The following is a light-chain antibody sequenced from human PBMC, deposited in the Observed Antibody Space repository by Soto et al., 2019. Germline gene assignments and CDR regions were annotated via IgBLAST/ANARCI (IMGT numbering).Light chain of an antibody. J-gene: IGLJ3*02. CDR1: SSDVGAYNH. CDR3: CSHAGSYSWV. Sequence: QSVLPQPRSVSGSPGQSVTISCTGTSSDVGAYNHVSWYQQHPGKVPKLIINEVSERPSGVPDRFSGSKSGNTASLTISGLQAEDEAEYYCCSHAGSYSWVFGGGTKVTVL. V-gene: IGLV2-11*01. CDR2: EVS.